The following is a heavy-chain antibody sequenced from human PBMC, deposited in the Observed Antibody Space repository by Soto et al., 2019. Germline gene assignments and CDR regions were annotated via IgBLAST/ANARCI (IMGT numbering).Heavy chain of an antibody. CDR3: ARVRDQLLFYYYYGMDV. CDR1: GFTFSSYA. Sequence: GGTLSLSCAASGFTFSSYAMHWVRPAPGKGLEWVAVISYDGSNKYYADSVRGRFTISRDNSKNTLYLQMNSLRAEDTAVYYCARVRDQLLFYYYYGMDVWGQGTTVTVAS. V-gene: IGHV3-30-3*01. CDR2: ISYDGSNK. D-gene: IGHD2-2*01. J-gene: IGHJ6*02.